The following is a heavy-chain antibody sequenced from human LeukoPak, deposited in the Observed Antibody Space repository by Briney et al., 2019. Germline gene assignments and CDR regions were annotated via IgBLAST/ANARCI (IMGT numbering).Heavy chain of an antibody. CDR1: GFTFSSYG. Sequence: GGSPRLSCAVSGFTFSSYGMHWVRQAPGKGLEWMAVISYDGINKDYAGSVKDRFTVSRDNSKNTLYLQMYSLRAEDTAVYFCARDFDTLTGYYWKSFDYWGQGTLATVSS. CDR2: ISYDGINK. V-gene: IGHV3-30*03. CDR3: ARDFDTLTGYYWKSFDY. J-gene: IGHJ4*02. D-gene: IGHD3-9*01.